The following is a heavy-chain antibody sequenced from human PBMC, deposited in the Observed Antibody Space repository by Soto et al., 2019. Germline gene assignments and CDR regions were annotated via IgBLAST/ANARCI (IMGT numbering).Heavy chain of an antibody. D-gene: IGHD3-22*01. J-gene: IGHJ4*02. CDR2: ISGSGVST. V-gene: IGHV3-23*01. CDR3: AKSPGRYYYDSSGYYHYDY. CDR1: GFAFSSYA. Sequence: PGGSLRLSCAAPGFAFSSYAMSWVRQAPGKGLEWVSAISGSGVSTYYADSVKGRFTISRDNSKNTLYLQMNSLRAEDTAVYYCAKSPGRYYYDSSGYYHYDYWGQGTLVTVSS.